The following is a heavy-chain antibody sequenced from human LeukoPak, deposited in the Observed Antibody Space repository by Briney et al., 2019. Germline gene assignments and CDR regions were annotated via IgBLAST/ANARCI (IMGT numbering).Heavy chain of an antibody. Sequence: SETLSLTCTVSGGSISSYYWSWIRQPPGKGLEWIGYIYYSGSTYYNPSLKSRVTISVDTSKNQFSLKLSSVTAADTAVYYCARDTLGCSGGSCYSWGQGTLVTVSS. V-gene: IGHV4-59*12. J-gene: IGHJ4*02. D-gene: IGHD2-15*01. CDR1: GGSISSYY. CDR3: ARDTLGCSGGSCYS. CDR2: IYYSGST.